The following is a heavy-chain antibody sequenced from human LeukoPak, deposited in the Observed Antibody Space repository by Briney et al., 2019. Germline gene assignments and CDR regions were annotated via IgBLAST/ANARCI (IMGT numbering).Heavy chain of an antibody. Sequence: PSETLSLTCTASGGSISSGDYYWSWIRQPPGKGLEWIGYIYYSGSTYYNPSPKSRVTISVDTSKNQFSLKLSSVTAADTAVYYCARQASYYDFWGGHYNRYYFDYWGQGTLVTVSS. CDR2: IYYSGST. CDR1: GGSISSGDYY. D-gene: IGHD3-3*01. V-gene: IGHV4-30-4*08. J-gene: IGHJ4*02. CDR3: ARQASYYDFWGGHYNRYYFDY.